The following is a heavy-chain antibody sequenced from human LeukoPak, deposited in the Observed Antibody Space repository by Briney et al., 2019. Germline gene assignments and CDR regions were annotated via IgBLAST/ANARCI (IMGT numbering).Heavy chain of an antibody. V-gene: IGHV1-2*06. Sequence: ASVKVSCKASGYTFTGYYMHWVRQAPGQGLEWMGRINPNSGGTNYAQKFQGRVTMTRDTSISIAYMELSRLRSVDTAVYYCARIWVRQGYWYFDLWGRGTLVTVSS. J-gene: IGHJ2*01. D-gene: IGHD3-10*01. CDR2: INPNSGGT. CDR3: ARIWVRQGYWYFDL. CDR1: GYTFTGYY.